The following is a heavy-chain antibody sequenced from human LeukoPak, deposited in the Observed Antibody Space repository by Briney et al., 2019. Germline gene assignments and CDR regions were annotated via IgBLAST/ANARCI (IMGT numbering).Heavy chain of an antibody. J-gene: IGHJ4*02. CDR1: GYTFTDYY. D-gene: IGHD6-13*01. V-gene: IGHV1-2*02. CDR2: INPNNGGT. CDR3: ARGVATTGAKFFDY. Sequence: ASVKVSCKASGYTFTDYYIHWLRQAPGQGLEWLGWINPNNGGTLYSQKFQGGVTMSRDTSISAVYMELNRLTTDDTAVYFCARGVATTGAKFFDYWGQGTLVTVSS.